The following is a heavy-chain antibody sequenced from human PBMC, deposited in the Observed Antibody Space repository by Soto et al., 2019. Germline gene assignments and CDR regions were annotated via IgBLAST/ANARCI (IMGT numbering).Heavy chain of an antibody. V-gene: IGHV3-15*07. D-gene: IGHD5-12*01. CDR2: IKSKTDGGTT. J-gene: IGHJ6*02. CDR3: TTGTRLYYYYYYGMDV. CDR1: GFTFSNAW. Sequence: GGSLRLSCAASGFTFSNAWMNWVRQAPGKGLEWVGRIKSKTDGGTTDYTAPVKGRFTISRDDSKNTLYLQMNSLKTEDTAVYYCTTGTRLYYYYYYGMDVWGQGTTVTVSS.